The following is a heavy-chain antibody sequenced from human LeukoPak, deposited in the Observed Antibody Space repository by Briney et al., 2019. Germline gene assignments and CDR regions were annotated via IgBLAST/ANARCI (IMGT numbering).Heavy chain of an antibody. CDR2: ISGSGGST. J-gene: IGHJ4*02. CDR1: GFTFSSYA. Sequence: GGSLRLSCAASGFTFSSYAMSWVRQAPGRGLEWVSAISGSGGSTYYADSVKGRFTISRDNSKNTLYLQMNSLRAEDTAVYYCALAGSGSYYHYWGQGTLVTVSS. D-gene: IGHD3-10*01. CDR3: ALAGSGSYYHY. V-gene: IGHV3-23*01.